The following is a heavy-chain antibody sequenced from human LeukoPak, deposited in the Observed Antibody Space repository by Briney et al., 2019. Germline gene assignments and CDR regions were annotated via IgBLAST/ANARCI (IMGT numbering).Heavy chain of an antibody. Sequence: SETLSLTCTVSGGSISSSSYYWGWIRQPPGKGLEWIGSIYYSGSTYYNPSLKSRVTISVDTSKNQFSLKLSSVTAADTAVYYCAGGFLEWLSFDYWGQGTLVTVSS. D-gene: IGHD3-3*01. CDR3: AGGFLEWLSFDY. J-gene: IGHJ4*02. V-gene: IGHV4-39*07. CDR2: IYYSGST. CDR1: GGSISSSSYY.